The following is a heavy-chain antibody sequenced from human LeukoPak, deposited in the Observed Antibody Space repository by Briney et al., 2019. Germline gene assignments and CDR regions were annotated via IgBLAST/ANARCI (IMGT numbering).Heavy chain of an antibody. CDR2: IIPIFGTA. CDR3: ARVRGVTAWFDP. CDR1: GGTFSSYA. D-gene: IGHD3-10*01. Sequence: SVKVSCKASGGTFSSYAISWVRQAPGQGLEWMGGIIPIFGTANYAQKFQGRVTITTDESTSTAYMELSSLRSEDTAVYYCARVRGVTAWFDPWGQGTLVTVSS. V-gene: IGHV1-69*05. J-gene: IGHJ5*02.